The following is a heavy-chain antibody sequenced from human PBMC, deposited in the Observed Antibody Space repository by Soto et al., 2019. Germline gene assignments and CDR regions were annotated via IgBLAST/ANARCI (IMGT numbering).Heavy chain of an antibody. CDR1: GFTFDDYA. CDR2: ISWNSGSI. V-gene: IGHV3-9*01. D-gene: IGHD1-7*01. Sequence: EVQLVESGGGLVQPGRSLRLSCGASGFTFDDYAMHWVRQAPGKGLELVSGISWNSGSIAYADSVKGRFTISRDNAKNSLYLQMNSLTPEDTALYYCAKDFSDIWDYRRDFDYWGQGTLVTVSS. CDR3: AKDFSDIWDYRRDFDY. J-gene: IGHJ4*02.